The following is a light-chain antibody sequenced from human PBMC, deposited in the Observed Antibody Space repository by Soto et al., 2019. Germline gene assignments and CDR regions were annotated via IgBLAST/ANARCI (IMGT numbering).Light chain of an antibody. CDR1: SSDVGGYNL. CDR2: EGN. J-gene: IGLJ2*01. CDR3: CSYTGSTAFVV. V-gene: IGLV2-23*01. Sequence: QSALTQPASVSGSPGQSITISCSATSSDVGGYNLVSWYRQYPGKAPKLIMYEGNKRPSGVSNRFSGSKSGNTASLTISGLQAEDEADYYCCSYTGSTAFVVFGGGTKETVL.